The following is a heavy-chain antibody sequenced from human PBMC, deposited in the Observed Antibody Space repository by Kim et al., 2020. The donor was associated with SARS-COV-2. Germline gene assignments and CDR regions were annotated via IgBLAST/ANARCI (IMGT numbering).Heavy chain of an antibody. D-gene: IGHD1-1*01. Sequence: SETLSLTCAVYGGSFSGYYWSWIRQPPGKGLEWIGEINHSGSTNYNPSLKSRVTISVDTSKNQFSLKLSSVTAADTAVYYCASLSCCGRNYYYGMDVWGQGTTVTVSS. CDR1: GGSFSGYY. CDR2: INHSGST. J-gene: IGHJ6*02. V-gene: IGHV4-34*01. CDR3: ASLSCCGRNYYYGMDV.